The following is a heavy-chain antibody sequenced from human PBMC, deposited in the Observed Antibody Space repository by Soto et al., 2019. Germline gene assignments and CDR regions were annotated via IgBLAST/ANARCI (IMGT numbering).Heavy chain of an antibody. Sequence: LSFTTSGFTCGGYAKTWVRQAPGEGLVRVGSIRGKAYSGTTEYAASVRGRFTISRDESKSIAYLQMNSLESEDTAVYYFARVLSSSELCPTHFDYWGKGTLVTV. CDR1: GFTCGGYA. J-gene: IGHJ4*02. CDR3: ARVLSSSELCPTHFDY. CDR2: IRGKAYSGTT. V-gene: IGHV3-49*04. D-gene: IGHD3-16*01.